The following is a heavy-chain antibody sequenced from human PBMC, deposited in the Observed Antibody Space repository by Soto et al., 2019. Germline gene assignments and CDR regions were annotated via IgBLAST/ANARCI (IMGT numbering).Heavy chain of an antibody. Sequence: SETLSLTCSVSGGSISSSSYYWGWIRQPPGKGLEWIGYIYHSGSTYYNPSLKSRVTISVDRSKNQFSLKLSSVTAADTAVYYCASHSSGWPYYFDYWGQGTLVTVSS. CDR1: GGSISSSSYY. V-gene: IGHV4-30-2*01. CDR2: IYHSGST. J-gene: IGHJ4*02. D-gene: IGHD6-19*01. CDR3: ASHSSGWPYYFDY.